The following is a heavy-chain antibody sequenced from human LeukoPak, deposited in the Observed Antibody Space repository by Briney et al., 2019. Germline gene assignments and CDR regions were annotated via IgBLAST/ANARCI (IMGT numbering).Heavy chain of an antibody. CDR3: ARGVKLLGY. V-gene: IGHV3-23*01. CDR2: ISTSGGST. J-gene: IGHJ4*02. D-gene: IGHD1-1*01. CDR1: GFTFSSYA. Sequence: GGSLRLSCAASGFTFSSYAMSWVRQAPGKGLEWVSSISTSGGSTYYADSVKGRFTISRDNAENSLYLQMNSLRAEDTGVYYCARGVKLLGYWGQGTLVTVSS.